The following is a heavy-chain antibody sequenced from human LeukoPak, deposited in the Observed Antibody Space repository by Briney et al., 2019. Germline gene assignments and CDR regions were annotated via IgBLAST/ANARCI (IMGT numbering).Heavy chain of an antibody. CDR2: INPNSGGT. J-gene: IGHJ4*02. CDR1: GYTFTGYY. Sequence: ASVKVSCKASGYTFTGYYMHWVRQAPGQGLEWMGWINPNSGGTNYAQKFQGRVTMTRDTSISTAYMELSRLRSDDTAVYYCARVLTLYSSSWFFDYWGQGTLVTVSS. CDR3: ARVLTLYSSSWFFDY. D-gene: IGHD6-13*01. V-gene: IGHV1-2*02.